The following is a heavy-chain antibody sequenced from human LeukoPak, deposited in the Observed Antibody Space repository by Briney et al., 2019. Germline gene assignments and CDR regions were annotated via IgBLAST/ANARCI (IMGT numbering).Heavy chain of an antibody. Sequence: PGGSLRLSCAASGFTFSSYGMHWVRQAPGKGLEWVAVISYDGINKYYADSVKGRFTISRDNSKNTLYLQMNSLRAEDTAVYYCTKDRMATIIGEFDYRGQGTLVTVSS. V-gene: IGHV3-30*18. CDR1: GFTFSSYG. CDR2: ISYDGINK. D-gene: IGHD5-24*01. CDR3: TKDRMATIIGEFDY. J-gene: IGHJ4*02.